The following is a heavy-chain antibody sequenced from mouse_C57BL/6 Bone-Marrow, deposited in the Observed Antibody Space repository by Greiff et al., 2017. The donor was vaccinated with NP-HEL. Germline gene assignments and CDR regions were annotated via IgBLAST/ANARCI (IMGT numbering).Heavy chain of an antibody. CDR2: ISSGGDYI. CDR1: GFTFSSYA. D-gene: IGHD1-1*01. CDR3: TKGGNYYGSSSFAY. V-gene: IGHV5-9-1*02. Sequence: EVQLMESGEGLVKPGGSLKLSCAASGFTFSSYAMSWVRQTPEKRLEWVAYISSGGDYIYYADTVKGRFTISRDNARNTLYLQMSSLKSEDTAMYYCTKGGNYYGSSSFAYWGQGTLVTVSA. J-gene: IGHJ3*01.